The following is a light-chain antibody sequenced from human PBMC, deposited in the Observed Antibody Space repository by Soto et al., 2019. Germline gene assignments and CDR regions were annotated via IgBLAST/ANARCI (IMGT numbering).Light chain of an antibody. J-gene: IGKJ5*01. CDR2: GAF. CDR3: QQRNVWPPVT. CDR1: PSVTNF. V-gene: IGKV3-11*01. Sequence: EILLTQSPANLSLSPGERATLSCRASPSVTNFLAWYQQKPGQAPRLLIYGAFNRATGIPARFSGSGSGTDFTLTISSLEPEDPAVYYCQQRNVWPPVTFGQGTRLEIK.